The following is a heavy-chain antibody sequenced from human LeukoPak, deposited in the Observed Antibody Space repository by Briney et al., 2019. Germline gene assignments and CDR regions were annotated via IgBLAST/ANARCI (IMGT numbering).Heavy chain of an antibody. Sequence: GGSLRLSCAASGFTFSGYSMNWVRQAPGKGLEWISYISSSGNTIYYADSVKGRFTISRDNAKNSLYLQMNSLRADDTALYYCARSRGDFWGQGTLVTVSS. J-gene: IGHJ4*02. V-gene: IGHV3-48*04. CDR2: ISSSGNTI. CDR3: ARSRGDF. CDR1: GFTFSGYS.